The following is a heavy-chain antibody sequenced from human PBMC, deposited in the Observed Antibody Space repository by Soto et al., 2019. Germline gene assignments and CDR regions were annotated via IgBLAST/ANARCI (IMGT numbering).Heavy chain of an antibody. D-gene: IGHD5-18*01. V-gene: IGHV4-31*03. CDR2: IYYSGST. Sequence: SETLSLTCTVSGGSISSGDYYWSWIRQHPGKGLEWIGYIYYSGSTYYNSSLKSRVTISMDTSKNQFSLKLSSVTAADTAVYYCARAVDIAMVTLGIEPWGQGALVTVSS. J-gene: IGHJ5*02. CDR3: ARAVDIAMVTLGIEP. CDR1: GGSISSGDYY.